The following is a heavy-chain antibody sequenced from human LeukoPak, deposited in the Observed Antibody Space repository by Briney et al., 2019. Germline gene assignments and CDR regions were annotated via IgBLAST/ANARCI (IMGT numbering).Heavy chain of an antibody. CDR2: ISYDGSNK. CDR1: GFTFSSYE. V-gene: IGHV3-30*03. D-gene: IGHD1/OR15-1a*01. CDR3: VRDLLMTEQDF. Sequence: PGGSLRLSCAASGFTFSSYEMNWVRQAPGKGLEWVAVISYDGSNKYYADSVKGRFTISRDNSKNTLFLQMNSLRPEDTAVYYCVRDLLMTEQDFWGQGTLVTVSS. J-gene: IGHJ4*02.